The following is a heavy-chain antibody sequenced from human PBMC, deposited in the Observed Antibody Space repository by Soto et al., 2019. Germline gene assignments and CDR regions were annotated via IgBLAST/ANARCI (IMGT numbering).Heavy chain of an antibody. V-gene: IGHV3-23*01. CDR3: ARIGPSYYMDV. CDR2: ISGSGDST. Sequence: PGGSVRLSCAASGFTFSSYAMSWVRRTPGKGLEWVSVISGSGDSTYYADSMKGRFTISRDNSKNTLYLQMSSLRAEDTAVYYCARIGPSYYMDVWGKGTTVTVSS. CDR1: GFTFSSYA. D-gene: IGHD3-16*01. J-gene: IGHJ6*03.